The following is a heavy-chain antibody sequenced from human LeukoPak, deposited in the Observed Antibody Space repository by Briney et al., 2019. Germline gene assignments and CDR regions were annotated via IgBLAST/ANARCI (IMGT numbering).Heavy chain of an antibody. CDR2: ISGTGGDT. J-gene: IGHJ4*02. CDR1: GFTFSSYA. D-gene: IGHD6-19*01. CDR3: TKLPVRAGSAYYFDY. Sequence: GGSLRLSCAASGFTFSSYALSWVRQAPGKGLEWVSTISGTGGDTSYADSVRGRFIISRDNSKNTLYLQMNSLGAEDTAGYYCTKLPVRAGSAYYFDYWGQGTLVTVSS. V-gene: IGHV3-23*01.